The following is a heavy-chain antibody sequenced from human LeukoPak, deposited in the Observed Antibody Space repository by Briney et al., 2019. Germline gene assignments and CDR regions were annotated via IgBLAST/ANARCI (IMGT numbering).Heavy chain of an antibody. CDR1: GYTFTSYG. CDR2: ISAYNGNT. V-gene: IGHV1-18*01. D-gene: IGHD1-26*01. CDR3: ARDQSRVSGSYSIFDY. Sequence: ASVKVSCKASGYTFTSYGISWVRQAPGQGLEWMGWISAYNGNTNYAQKLQGRVTMTTDTSTSTAYMELRSLRSDDTAVYYCARDQSRVSGSYSIFDYWGQGTLVTVSS. J-gene: IGHJ4*02.